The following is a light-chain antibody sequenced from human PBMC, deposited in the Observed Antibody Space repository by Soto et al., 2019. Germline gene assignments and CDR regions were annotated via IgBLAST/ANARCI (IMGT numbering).Light chain of an antibody. V-gene: IGKV3-20*01. Sequence: EIVLTQSPGTLSLSPGERATLSCRASQSVGSNYLAWYQQKPGQAPRLLIYGASSRASGIPDRFSGSGSGTDFTLTISRLEPEDFAVYYCQQYGSSPPYTLGQGTKLEIK. J-gene: IGKJ2*01. CDR1: QSVGSNY. CDR2: GAS. CDR3: QQYGSSPPYT.